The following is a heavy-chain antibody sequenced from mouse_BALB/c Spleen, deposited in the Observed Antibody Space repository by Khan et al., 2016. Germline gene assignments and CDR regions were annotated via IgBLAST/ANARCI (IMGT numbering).Heavy chain of an antibody. CDR3: ARSGFAY. V-gene: IGHV3-2*02. J-gene: IGHJ3*01. CDR2: ISYSGST. Sequence: EVQLQESGPGLVKPSQSLSLTCTVTGYSITSDYAWNWIRQFPGNKLEWMGYISYSGSTSYNPSLKSRISITRDTSKNQFFLQLNSVTTEDTATYYFARSGFAYWGQGTLVTVSA. CDR1: GYSITSDYA.